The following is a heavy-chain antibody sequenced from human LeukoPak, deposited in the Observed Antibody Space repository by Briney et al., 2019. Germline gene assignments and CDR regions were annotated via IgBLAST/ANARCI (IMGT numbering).Heavy chain of an antibody. CDR3: ASSGDYFDY. CDR2: IYYSGST. Sequence: SETLSLTCTVSGGTIGSNTYYWGWIRQPPGKGLEWIGRIYYSGSTYYNPSLKSRVTISVDTSKNQFSLKLSSVTAADTAVYYCASSGDYFDYWGQGTLVTVSS. V-gene: IGHV4-39*07. J-gene: IGHJ4*02. CDR1: GGTIGSNTYY. D-gene: IGHD4-17*01.